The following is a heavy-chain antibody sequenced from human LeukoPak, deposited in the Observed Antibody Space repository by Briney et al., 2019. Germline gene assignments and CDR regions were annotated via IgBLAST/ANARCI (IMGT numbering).Heavy chain of an antibody. CDR2: IYTSGST. J-gene: IGHJ6*02. V-gene: IGHV4-4*07. CDR3: AKEGSGSYYSYYYYYYGMDV. D-gene: IGHD3-10*01. Sequence: PSETLSLTCTVSGGSISSYYWSWIRRPAGKGLEWIERIYTSGSTNYNPSLKSRVTMSVDTSKNQFSLKLSSVTAADTAVYYCAKEGSGSYYSYYYYYYGMDVWGQGTTVTVSS. CDR1: GGSISSYY.